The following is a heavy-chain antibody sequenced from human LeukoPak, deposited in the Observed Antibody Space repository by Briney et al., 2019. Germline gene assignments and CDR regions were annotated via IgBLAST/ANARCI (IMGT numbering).Heavy chain of an antibody. CDR3: ARGSYYYDSSGYYYYFNY. Sequence: SETLSLTCTVSGGSISSGGYYWSWIRQHPGKGLEWIGYTYYSGSTYYNPSLKSRVTISVDTSKNQFSLKLSSVTAADTAVYYCARGSYYYDSSGYYYYFNYWGQGTLVTVSS. J-gene: IGHJ4*02. CDR2: TYYSGST. D-gene: IGHD3-22*01. V-gene: IGHV4-31*03. CDR1: GGSISSGGYY.